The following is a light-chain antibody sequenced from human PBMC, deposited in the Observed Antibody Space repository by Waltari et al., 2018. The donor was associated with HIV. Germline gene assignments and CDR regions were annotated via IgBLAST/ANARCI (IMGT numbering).Light chain of an antibody. CDR2: EVN. CDR1: SSDVGGSKY. Sequence: QSALTQPPSASGSPGQPATISCTGTSSDVGGSKYVSWYQQHPGKAPKLMIYEVNKRPSGVPDRFSGSKSANTASLTVSGLQADDEADYYCNSYAGSNNWVFGGGTKLTVL. CDR3: NSYAGSNNWV. J-gene: IGLJ3*02. V-gene: IGLV2-8*01.